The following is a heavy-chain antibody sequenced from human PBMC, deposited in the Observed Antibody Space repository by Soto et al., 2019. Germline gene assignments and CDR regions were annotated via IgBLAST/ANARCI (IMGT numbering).Heavy chain of an antibody. J-gene: IGHJ5*01. D-gene: IGHD2-15*01. Sequence: PGGSLRLSCAASGFSFSTYDMDWCRQAPGKAPEWIAHISTTSFTIYYADSVKGRFTISRDNARNSLYLEMKSLRDEDTAVYYCARDRCFDGSCYSASDSWGQGILVTVSS. CDR2: ISTTSFTI. CDR1: GFSFSTYD. CDR3: ARDRCFDGSCYSASDS. V-gene: IGHV3-48*02.